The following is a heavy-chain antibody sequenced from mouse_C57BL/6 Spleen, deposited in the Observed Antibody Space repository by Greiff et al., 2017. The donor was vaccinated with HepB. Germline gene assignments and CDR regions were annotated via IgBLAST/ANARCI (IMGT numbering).Heavy chain of an antibody. CDR3: ARLITTVVGRRYFDV. CDR1: GYTFTSYW. CDR2: IDPSDSET. V-gene: IGHV1-52*01. J-gene: IGHJ1*03. D-gene: IGHD1-1*01. Sequence: QVQLQQSGAELVRPGSSVKLSCKASGYTFTSYWMHWVKQRPIQGLEWIGNIDPSDSETHYNQKFKDKATLTVDKSSSTAYMQLSSLTSEDSAVYYCARLITTVVGRRYFDVWGTGTTVTVSS.